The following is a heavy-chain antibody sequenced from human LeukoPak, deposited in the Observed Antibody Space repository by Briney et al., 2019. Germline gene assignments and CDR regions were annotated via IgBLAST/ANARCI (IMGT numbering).Heavy chain of an antibody. CDR3: AREHSTSWSDLDY. CDR2: INAGNGNT. J-gene: IGHJ4*02. V-gene: IGHV1-3*01. CDR1: GYTFTSYA. D-gene: IGHD6-13*01. Sequence: ASVKVSCKASGYTFTSYAMNWVRQAPGQRLEWMGWINAGNGNTKYSQNFQGRVTFTRDTSAITAYVELSSLRSEDTAVYYCAREHSTSWSDLDYWGQGTLVTVAS.